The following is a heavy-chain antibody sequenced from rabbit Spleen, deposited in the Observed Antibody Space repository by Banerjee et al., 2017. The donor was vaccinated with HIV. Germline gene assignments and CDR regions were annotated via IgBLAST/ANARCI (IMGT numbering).Heavy chain of an antibody. CDR1: GFSFSSSYW. V-gene: IGHV1S40*01. D-gene: IGHD4-1*01. CDR2: IAAGSSGST. CDR3: ARSGYVGWGGDGDLTGNKL. Sequence: QSLEESGGGLVKPGGSLTLTCTASGFSFSSSYWICWVRQAPGKGLEWIACIAAGSSGSTYYASWAKGRFTNSKTSSTTVTLQMTSLTAADTATYFCARSGYVGWGGDGDLTGNKLWGPGTLVTVS. J-gene: IGHJ4*01.